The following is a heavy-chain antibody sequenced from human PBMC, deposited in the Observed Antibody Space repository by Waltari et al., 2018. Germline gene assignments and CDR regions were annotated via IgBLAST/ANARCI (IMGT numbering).Heavy chain of an antibody. J-gene: IGHJ4*02. D-gene: IGHD3-22*01. V-gene: IGHV4-39*07. CDR2: IYYSGGT. CDR1: GGSISSSSYY. CDR3: ARVLEGGYVY. Sequence: QLQLQESGPGLVKPSETLSLTCTVSGGSISSSSYYWGWIRQPPGKGLEWIGSIYYSGGTSYNPSLKSRVTISVDTSKNQFSLKLSSVTAADTAVYYCARVLEGGYVYWGQGTLVTVSS.